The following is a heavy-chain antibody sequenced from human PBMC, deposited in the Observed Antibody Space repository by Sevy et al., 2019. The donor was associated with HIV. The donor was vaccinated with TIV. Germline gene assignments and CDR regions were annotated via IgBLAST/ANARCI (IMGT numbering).Heavy chain of an antibody. Sequence: GGSLRLSCAASGFTFSSYGMHWVRQAPGKGLEWVAFIRYDGSNKYYADSVKGRFTISRDNSKNTLYLQMNSLRAEDTAVYYCAKDKGAYNWNYVDYSYGMDVWGQGTTVTVSS. CDR3: AKDKGAYNWNYVDYSYGMDV. CDR2: IRYDGSNK. D-gene: IGHD1-7*01. V-gene: IGHV3-30*02. J-gene: IGHJ6*02. CDR1: GFTFSSYG.